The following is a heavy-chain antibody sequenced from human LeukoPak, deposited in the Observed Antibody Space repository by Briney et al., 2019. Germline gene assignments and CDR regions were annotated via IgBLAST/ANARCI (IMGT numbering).Heavy chain of an antibody. V-gene: IGHV4-34*01. CDR1: GGSISSDY. D-gene: IGHD6-19*01. J-gene: IGHJ4*02. CDR3: ARVAVAGGIDY. CDR2: INHSGST. Sequence: SETLSLTCTVSGGSISSDYWTWIRQPPGKGLEWIGEINHSGSTNYNPSLKSRVTISVDTSKNQFSLKLSSVTAADTAVYYCARVAVAGGIDYWGQGTLVTVSS.